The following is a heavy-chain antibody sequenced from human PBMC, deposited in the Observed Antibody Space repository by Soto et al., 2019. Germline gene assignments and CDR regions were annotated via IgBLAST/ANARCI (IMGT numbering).Heavy chain of an antibody. Sequence: ASVKVSCKASGGTFSSYSFSWVRQAPGQGLEWMGGIIPIFGTANYAQKFQGRVTITADESTSTAYMELSSLRSEDTAVYYCARPSRYYDSSGYYLFDYWGQGTLVTVSS. CDR2: IIPIFGTA. CDR1: GGTFSSYS. J-gene: IGHJ4*02. D-gene: IGHD3-22*01. V-gene: IGHV1-69*13. CDR3: ARPSRYYDSSGYYLFDY.